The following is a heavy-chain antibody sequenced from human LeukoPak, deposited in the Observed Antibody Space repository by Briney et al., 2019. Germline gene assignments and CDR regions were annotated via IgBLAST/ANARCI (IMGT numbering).Heavy chain of an antibody. CDR1: GFTFSSYA. CDR3: AKGGRDTIFGVVSNWFDP. J-gene: IGHJ5*02. CDR2: ISGSGGST. D-gene: IGHD3-3*01. V-gene: IGHV3-23*01. Sequence: GGSLRLSCAASGFTFSSYAMSWVRQAPVKGLEWVSAISGSGGSTYYADSVKGRFTISRDNSMNTLYLQMNSLRAEDTAVYYCAKGGRDTIFGVVSNWFDPWGQGTLVTVSS.